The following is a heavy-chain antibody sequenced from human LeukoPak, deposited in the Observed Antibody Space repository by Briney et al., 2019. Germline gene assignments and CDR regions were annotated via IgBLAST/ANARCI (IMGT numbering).Heavy chain of an antibody. CDR2: INAGNGNT. CDR3: ARVSYGSGPRGAFDI. CDR1: GYTFTSYA. J-gene: IGHJ3*02. Sequence: ASVKVSCKASGYTFTSYAMHWVRQAPGQRLEWMGWINAGNGNTKYSQKFQGRVTITRDTSASTAYMELSSLRSEDTAVYYCARVSYGSGPRGAFDIWGQGTMVTVSS. V-gene: IGHV1-3*01. D-gene: IGHD3-10*01.